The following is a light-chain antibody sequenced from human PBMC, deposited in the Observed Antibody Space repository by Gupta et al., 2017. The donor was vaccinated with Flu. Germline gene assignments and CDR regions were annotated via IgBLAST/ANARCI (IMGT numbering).Light chain of an antibody. CDR3: SSYAGSDKDV. Sequence: SSDVGGFNYVSWYQQHPGKVPKLMIYEVSQRPSGVPDRFSGSKSGYTASLTVSGLQAEDEADYYCSSYAGSDKDVFGTGTKVTVL. V-gene: IGLV2-8*01. CDR2: EVS. J-gene: IGLJ1*01. CDR1: SSDVGGFNY.